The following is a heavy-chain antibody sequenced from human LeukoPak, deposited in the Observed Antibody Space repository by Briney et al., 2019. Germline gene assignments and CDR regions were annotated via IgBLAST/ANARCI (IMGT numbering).Heavy chain of an antibody. CDR2: INSDGSST. J-gene: IGHJ4*02. CDR1: GLTFSSYW. D-gene: IGHD1-26*01. V-gene: IGHV3-74*01. Sequence: GGSLRLSCAASGLTFSSYWMHWVRHAPGKGLVWVSRINSDGSSTSYADSVKGRFTISRDNAKNTLYLQMNSLRAEDTAVYYCARDLIVVPFDYWGQGTLVTVSS. CDR3: ARDLIVVPFDY.